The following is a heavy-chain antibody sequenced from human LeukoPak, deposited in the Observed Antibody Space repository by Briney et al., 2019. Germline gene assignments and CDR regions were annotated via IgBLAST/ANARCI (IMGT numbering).Heavy chain of an antibody. Sequence: PSETLSLTCTVSGGSISISSYYWGWIRQPPGKGLEWIGSIYYSGSTYYNPSLKSRVTISVDTSKNQFSLKLSSVTAADTAVYYCARRPGIAAATNWFDPWGQGTLVTVSS. CDR2: IYYSGST. V-gene: IGHV4-39*01. J-gene: IGHJ5*02. D-gene: IGHD6-13*01. CDR3: ARRPGIAAATNWFDP. CDR1: GGSISISSYY.